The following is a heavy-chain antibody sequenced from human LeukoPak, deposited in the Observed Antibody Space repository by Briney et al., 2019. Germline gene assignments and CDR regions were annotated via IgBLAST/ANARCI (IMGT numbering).Heavy chain of an antibody. CDR3: ARPPAGILTGWFDY. CDR2: INAGNGRT. D-gene: IGHD3-9*01. V-gene: IGHV1-3*01. CDR1: GYTFTNYA. Sequence: ASVKVSCKASGYTFTNYAMHWVRQAPGQRLEWMGWINAGNGRTKYLQEFQGRVTITRDTSASIAYMELSSLRSDDTAVYYCARPPAGILTGWFDYWGQGTLVTVSS. J-gene: IGHJ4*02.